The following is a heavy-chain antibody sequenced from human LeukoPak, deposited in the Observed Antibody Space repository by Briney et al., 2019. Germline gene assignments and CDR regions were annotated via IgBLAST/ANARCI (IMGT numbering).Heavy chain of an antibody. J-gene: IGHJ4*02. D-gene: IGHD1-1*01. V-gene: IGHV3-21*01. CDR2: ISSSSSYI. Sequence: GGSLRLSCAASGFTFSSYSMSWVRQAPGKGLEWVSSISSSSSYINYADSVRGRFTISRDNAKNSLFLQMDSLRGEDTAVYYCARCTTGKTFGSLREIKKSREIDYWGKGTLVTVSS. CDR1: GFTFSSYS. CDR3: ARCTTGKTFGSLREIKKSREIDY.